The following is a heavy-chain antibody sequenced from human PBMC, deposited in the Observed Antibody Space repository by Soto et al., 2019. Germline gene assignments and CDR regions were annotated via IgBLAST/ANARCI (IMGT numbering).Heavy chain of an antibody. CDR1: GFTFSGSA. J-gene: IGHJ6*02. CDR3: TTLYSYGPITKYYYGMDV. V-gene: IGHV3-73*01. Sequence: PGGSLRLSCAASGFTFSGSAMHWVRQASGKGLEWVGRIRSKANSYATAYAASVKGRFTISRDDSKNTAYLQMNSLKTEDTAVYYCTTLYSYGPITKYYYGMDVWGQGTTVTVSS. D-gene: IGHD5-18*01. CDR2: IRSKANSYAT.